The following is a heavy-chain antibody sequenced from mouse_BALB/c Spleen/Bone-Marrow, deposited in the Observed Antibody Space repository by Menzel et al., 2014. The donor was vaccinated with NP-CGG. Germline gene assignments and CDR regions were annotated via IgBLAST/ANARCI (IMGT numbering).Heavy chain of an antibody. V-gene: IGHV1-4*01. CDR1: GYTFTSYT. D-gene: IGHD1-1*01. Sequence: LVESGAELARPGASVKMSCKASGYTFTSYTMHWVKPRPGQGLEWIGYINPSSGYTNYNQKFKDKATLTADKSSSTAYMQLSSLTSEDSAVYYCARESLYGSNYYWGQGTTLTVSS. J-gene: IGHJ2*01. CDR3: ARESLYGSNYY. CDR2: INPSSGYT.